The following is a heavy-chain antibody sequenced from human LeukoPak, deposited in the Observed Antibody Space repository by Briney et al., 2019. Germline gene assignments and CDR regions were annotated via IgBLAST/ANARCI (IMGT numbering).Heavy chain of an antibody. D-gene: IGHD3-22*01. CDR3: ARDAPRITMIVVVMDAFDI. J-gene: IGHJ3*02. CDR1: EYTFTGYY. Sequence: ASVKVSCKASEYTFTGYYMHWVRQAPGQGLEWMGWINPNSGGTNFAQKLQGRVTMTTDTSTSTAYMELRSLRSDDTAVYYCARDAPRITMIVVVMDAFDIWGQGTMVTVSS. CDR2: INPNSGGT. V-gene: IGHV1-2*02.